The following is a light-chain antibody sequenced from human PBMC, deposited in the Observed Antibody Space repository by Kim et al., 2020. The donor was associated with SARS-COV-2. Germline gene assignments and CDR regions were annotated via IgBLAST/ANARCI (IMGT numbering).Light chain of an antibody. CDR3: QHRQT. Sequence: STLPASVGDRVTITCRATQYVTRGLAWYKQKPGRAPKLLIYDASTLDRGVPSRFRGSGSGTEFTLTINSLQPDDFASYYCQHRQTFGQGTKVDIK. J-gene: IGKJ1*01. V-gene: IGKV1-5*01. CDR2: DAS. CDR1: QYVTRG.